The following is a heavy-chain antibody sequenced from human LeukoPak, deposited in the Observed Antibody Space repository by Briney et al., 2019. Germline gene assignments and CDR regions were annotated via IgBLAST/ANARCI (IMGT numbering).Heavy chain of an antibody. CDR2: IYYSGST. Sequence: PSETLSLTCTVSGGSISSYYWSWIRQPPGKGLEWIGYIYYSGSTNYNPYLKSRVTISVDTSKNQFSLKLSSVTAADTAVYYCARGRNYDYIWGSYRFDYWGQGTLVTVSS. V-gene: IGHV4-59*01. D-gene: IGHD3-16*02. J-gene: IGHJ4*02. CDR3: ARGRNYDYIWGSYRFDY. CDR1: GGSISSYY.